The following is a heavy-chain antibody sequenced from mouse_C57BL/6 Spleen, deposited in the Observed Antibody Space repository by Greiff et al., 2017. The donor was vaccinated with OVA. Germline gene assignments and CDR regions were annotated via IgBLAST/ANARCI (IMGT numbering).Heavy chain of an antibody. CDR2: FYPGSGNT. Sequence: VQLQQSGAELVRPGASVKLSCKASGYTFTDYYINWVKQRPGQGLEWIARFYPGSGNTYYNEKFKGKATLTAEKSSSTAYMQLSSLTSEDSAVYFYARTDWYFDVWGTGTTVTVSS. V-gene: IGHV1-76*01. CDR3: ARTDWYFDV. CDR1: GYTFTDYY. J-gene: IGHJ1*03.